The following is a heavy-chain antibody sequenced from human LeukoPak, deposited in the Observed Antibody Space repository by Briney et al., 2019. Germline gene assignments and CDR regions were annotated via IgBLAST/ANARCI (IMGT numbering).Heavy chain of an antibody. J-gene: IGHJ4*02. V-gene: IGHV1-2*02. CDR1: GYTFTGYH. Sequence: ASVTVSCKASGYTFTGYHMHWVRQAPGQGLEWMGWINPKNGGANYAQQFQGRVTMTRDTSISTVYMELSSLTSDDTAVYYCARVRAYYDGSGDPFDSWGQGTLVTVSS. D-gene: IGHD3-22*01. CDR3: ARVRAYYDGSGDPFDS. CDR2: INPKNGGA.